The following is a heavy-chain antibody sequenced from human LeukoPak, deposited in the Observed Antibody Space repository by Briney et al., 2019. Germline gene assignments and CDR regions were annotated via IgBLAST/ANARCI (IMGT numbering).Heavy chain of an antibody. D-gene: IGHD6-13*01. J-gene: IGHJ6*02. CDR3: ARPAFPVAAAATYYYYGMDV. CDR2: IIPIFGIA. V-gene: IGHV1-69*04. Sequence: SVTVSCMASGGTFSSYAISWVGQAPGQGLAWMGRIIPIFGIANYAQKFQGRVTLTADKSTSTAYMKLSSLRSEDTAVYYCARPAFPVAAAATYYYYGMDVWGQGTTVTVSS. CDR1: GGTFSSYA.